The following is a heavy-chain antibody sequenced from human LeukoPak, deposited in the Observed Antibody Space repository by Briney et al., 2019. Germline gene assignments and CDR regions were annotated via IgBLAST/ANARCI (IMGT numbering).Heavy chain of an antibody. D-gene: IGHD3-9*01. V-gene: IGHV4-4*07. CDR1: GGSISSYY. CDR2: IYTSGST. J-gene: IGHJ6*03. Sequence: SETLSLTRTVSGGSISSYYWSWIRQPAGKGLEWIGRIYTSGSTNYNPSLKSRVTMSVDTSKNQFSLKLSSVTAADTAVYYCASSPPGTWFYYMDVWGKGTTVTVSS. CDR3: ASSPPGTWFYYMDV.